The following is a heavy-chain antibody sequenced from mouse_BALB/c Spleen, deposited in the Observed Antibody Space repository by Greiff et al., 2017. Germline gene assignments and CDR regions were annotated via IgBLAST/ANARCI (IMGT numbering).Heavy chain of an antibody. CDR3: AGGYYDAMDY. D-gene: IGHD2-2*01. V-gene: IGHV2-5-1*01. Sequence: VKLVESGPSLVQPSQSLSITCTVSGFSLTSYGVHWVRQSPGKGLEWLGVIWRGGSTDYNAAFMSRLSITKDNSKSQVFFKMNSLQADDTAIYYCAGGYYDAMDYWGQGTSVTVSS. J-gene: IGHJ4*01. CDR2: IWRGGST. CDR1: GFSLTSYG.